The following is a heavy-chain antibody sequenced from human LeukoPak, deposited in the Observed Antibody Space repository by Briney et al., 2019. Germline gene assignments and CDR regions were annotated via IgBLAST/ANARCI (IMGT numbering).Heavy chain of an antibody. V-gene: IGHV1-3*01. CDR3: ARFHCSSTSCYHYFDY. D-gene: IGHD2-2*01. J-gene: IGHJ4*02. Sequence: ASVKVSCKASGYTFTSYAMHWVRQALGQRLEWMGWINAGNGNTKYSQKFQGRVTITRDTSASTAYMELSSLRSEDTAVYYCARFHCSSTSCYHYFDYWGQGTLVTVSS. CDR2: INAGNGNT. CDR1: GYTFTSYA.